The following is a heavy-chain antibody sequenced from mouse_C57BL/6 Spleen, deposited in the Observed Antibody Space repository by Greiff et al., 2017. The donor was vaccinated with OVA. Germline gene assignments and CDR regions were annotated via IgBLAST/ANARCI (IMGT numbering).Heavy chain of an antibody. CDR2: INPNNGGT. Sequence: EVMLVESGPELVKPGASVKIPCKASGYTFTDYNMDWVKQSHGKSLEWIGDINPNNGGTIYNQKFKGKATLTVDKSSSTAYMELRSLTSEDTAVYYCARGGPFFAYWGQGTLVTVSA. J-gene: IGHJ3*01. V-gene: IGHV1-18*01. D-gene: IGHD1-1*02. CDR1: GYTFTDYN. CDR3: ARGGPFFAY.